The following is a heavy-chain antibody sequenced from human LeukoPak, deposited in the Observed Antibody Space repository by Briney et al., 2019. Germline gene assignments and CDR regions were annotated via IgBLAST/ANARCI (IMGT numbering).Heavy chain of an antibody. CDR1: GGTFSSYA. CDR2: IIPIFGTA. CDR3: ARDLSRDYYYYGMDV. J-gene: IGHJ6*02. V-gene: IGHV1-69*13. Sequence: ASVTVSCKASGGTFSSYAISWVRQAPGQGLEWMGGIIPIFGTANYAQKFQGRVTITADESTSTAYMELSSLRSEDTAVYYCARDLSRDYYYYGMDVWGQGTTVTVSS.